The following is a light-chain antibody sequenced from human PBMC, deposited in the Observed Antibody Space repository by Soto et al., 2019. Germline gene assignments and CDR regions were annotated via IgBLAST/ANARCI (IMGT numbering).Light chain of an antibody. CDR3: SSYTSSSTLYV. J-gene: IGLJ1*01. V-gene: IGLV2-14*01. CDR1: ISDIGGYNY. CDR2: EVS. Sequence: QSALTQPASVSGSPGQSITISCAGTISDIGGYNYVSWYQQHPGKAPKVMIYEVSNRPSGVSNRFSGSKSGNTASLTISGLQAEDEADYYCSSYTSSSTLYVFGSGTQVTVL.